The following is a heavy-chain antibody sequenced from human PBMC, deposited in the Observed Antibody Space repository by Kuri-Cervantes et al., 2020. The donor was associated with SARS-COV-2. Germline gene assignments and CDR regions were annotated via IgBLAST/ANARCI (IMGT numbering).Heavy chain of an antibody. J-gene: IGHJ4*02. CDR1: DFSFGRYG. V-gene: IGHV3-21*01. D-gene: IGHD1-14*01. CDR3: ARTDPQLPHLIY. CDR2: ISSSSSYI. Sequence: GGSLRLSCTASDFSFGRYGMSWVRQAPGKGLEWVSSISSSSSYIYYADSVKGRFTISRDNAKNSLYLQMNRLRAGDTAVYYCARTDPQLPHLIYWGQGTLVTVSS.